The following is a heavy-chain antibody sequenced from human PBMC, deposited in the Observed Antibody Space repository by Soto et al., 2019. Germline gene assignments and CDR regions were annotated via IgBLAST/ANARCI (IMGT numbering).Heavy chain of an antibody. CDR3: GRVLYFYGSRGSRRKYSFYI. V-gene: IGHV4-59*01. CDR2: IYYSGST. Sequence: SETLSLTCTVSGGSISSYYWSWIRQPPGKGLEWIGYIYYSGSTNYNPSLKSRVTISVDTSKNQFSLKLSSVTAADTAVLFCGRVLYFYGSRGSRRKYSFYIWGQGKMVTV. J-gene: IGHJ3*02. D-gene: IGHD3-22*01. CDR1: GGSISSYY.